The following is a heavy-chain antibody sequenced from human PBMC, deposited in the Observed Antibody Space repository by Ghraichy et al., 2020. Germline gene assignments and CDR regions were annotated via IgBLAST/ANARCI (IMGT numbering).Heavy chain of an antibody. D-gene: IGHD4-11*01. J-gene: IGHJ6*01. Sequence: GGSLRLSCAASGFTFSDYAMSWIRPAPGKGLEWVSVISGSGANTYYADSVKGRFTISRDNSKNTLYLQMNSLRAEDTAVYYCAQGGKYYSTNYYAMDVWGQGTTVTVSS. CDR2: ISGSGANT. CDR3: AQGGKYYSTNYYAMDV. V-gene: IGHV3-23*01. CDR1: GFTFSDYA.